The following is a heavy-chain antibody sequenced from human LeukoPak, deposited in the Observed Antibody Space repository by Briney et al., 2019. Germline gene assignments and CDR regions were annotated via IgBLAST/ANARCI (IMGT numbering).Heavy chain of an antibody. J-gene: IGHJ4*02. D-gene: IGHD6-13*01. CDR1: GYSISSGYY. CDR3: ARDHSSSSEDY. V-gene: IGHV4-38-2*02. CDR2: IFHTGST. Sequence: SETLSLTCTVSGYSISSGYYWAWIRPPPGKGLEWIGSIFHTGSTYHNPSLKSRVAISVDTSKNQFSLKLNSVTAADTAVYYCARDHSSSSEDYWGQGTLVTVSS.